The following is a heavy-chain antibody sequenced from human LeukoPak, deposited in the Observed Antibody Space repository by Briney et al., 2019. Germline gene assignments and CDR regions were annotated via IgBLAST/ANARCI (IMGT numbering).Heavy chain of an antibody. Sequence: SETLSLTCTVSGGSISSGDYYWSWIRQPPGKGLEWIGYIYYSGSTYYNPSLKSRVTISVDTSKNQFSLKLSSVTAADTAAYYCARESSTYYYDSSGYYYFDYWGQGTLVTVSS. CDR1: GGSISSGDYY. CDR2: IYYSGST. J-gene: IGHJ4*02. D-gene: IGHD3-22*01. V-gene: IGHV4-30-4*08. CDR3: ARESSTYYYDSSGYYYFDY.